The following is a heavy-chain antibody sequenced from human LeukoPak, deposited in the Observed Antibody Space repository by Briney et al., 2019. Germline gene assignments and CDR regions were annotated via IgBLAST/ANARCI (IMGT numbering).Heavy chain of an antibody. V-gene: IGHV4-31*03. CDR3: ATGSSIADPDYYGMDV. Sequence: SQTLSLTCTVPGGSISSGGYYWSWIRQHPGKGLEWIGYIYYSGSTYYNPSLKSRVTISVDTSKNQFSLKLSSVTAADTAVYYCATGSSIADPDYYGMDVWGQGTTVTVSS. CDR2: IYYSGST. D-gene: IGHD6-6*01. CDR1: GGSISSGGYY. J-gene: IGHJ6*02.